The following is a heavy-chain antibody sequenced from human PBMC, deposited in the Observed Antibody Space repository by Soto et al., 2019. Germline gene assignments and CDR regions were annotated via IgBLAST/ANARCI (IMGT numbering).Heavy chain of an antibody. V-gene: IGHV4-39*07. J-gene: IGHJ6*03. Sequence: SETQSLTCTVSGGSFTSTNYFWGWIRQPPGKGLEWIGYIYYNGNTFYNPSIKSRVTISVDTSKNQFSLKLSSVTAADTAVDYCARVDRRRLPSYMDVRGTGNTVTVS. CDR3: ARVDRRRLPSYMDV. CDR2: IYYNGNT. CDR1: GGSFTSTNYF.